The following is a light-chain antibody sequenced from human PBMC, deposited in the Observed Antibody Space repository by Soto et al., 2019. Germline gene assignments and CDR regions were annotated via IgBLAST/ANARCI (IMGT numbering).Light chain of an antibody. CDR2: DTS. V-gene: IGKV3-11*01. Sequence: EIVMTQSPVTLSVSPGESATLSCRASQNISRSLAWYQQKPGQGPSLLIYDTSTRASGVPDRFSGSGSGTDFTLTISSLEPEDFVVYYCQQRSNWPPVTXGGGTKVDIK. CDR3: QQRSNWPPVT. CDR1: QNISRS. J-gene: IGKJ4*01.